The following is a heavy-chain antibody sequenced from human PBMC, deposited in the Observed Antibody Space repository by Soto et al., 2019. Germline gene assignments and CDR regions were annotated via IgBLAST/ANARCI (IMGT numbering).Heavy chain of an antibody. D-gene: IGHD4-17*01. J-gene: IGHJ3*02. CDR3: ASSRDYGDYDAFDI. CDR1: GFTVSSNY. CDR2: IYSGGST. Sequence: TGGSLILSCAASGFTVSSNYMSWVRQAPGKGLEWVSVIYSGGSTYYADSVKGRFTISRDNSKNTLYLQMNSLRAEDTAVYYCASSRDYGDYDAFDIWGQGTMVTVSS. V-gene: IGHV3-66*01.